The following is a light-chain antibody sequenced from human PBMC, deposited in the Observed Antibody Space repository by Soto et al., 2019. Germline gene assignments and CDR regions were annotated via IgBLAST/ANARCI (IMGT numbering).Light chain of an antibody. V-gene: IGKV1-12*01. CDR2: GAS. Sequence: IAMTQSPSSVSASLGDSVTITCRASQGLGVWLGWYQQKPGKAPQLLIFGASGLQTGVPSRFSGSGSATDFTLTISSLQHDDFATYYWQQAYSFHLTFGRGTEVDIK. CDR1: QGLGVW. J-gene: IGKJ4*01. CDR3: QQAYSFHLT.